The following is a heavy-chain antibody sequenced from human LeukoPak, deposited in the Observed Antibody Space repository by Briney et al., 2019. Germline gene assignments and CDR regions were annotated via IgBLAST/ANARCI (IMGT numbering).Heavy chain of an antibody. Sequence: SETLSLTCTVSGYSISSGYYWGWIRQPPGKGLEWIGSIHHSGSTYYNPSLKSRVTISVDTSKNQFSLKLSSVTAADTAVYYCAGGRDDILTGYYAWGQGTLVTVSS. CDR2: IHHSGST. CDR1: GYSISSGYY. CDR3: AGGRDDILTGYYA. D-gene: IGHD3-9*01. V-gene: IGHV4-38-2*02. J-gene: IGHJ5*02.